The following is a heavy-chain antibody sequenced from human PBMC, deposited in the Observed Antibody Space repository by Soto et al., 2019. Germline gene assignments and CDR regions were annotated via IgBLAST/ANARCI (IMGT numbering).Heavy chain of an antibody. CDR2: IPSDGRNK. V-gene: IGHV3-30*18. J-gene: IGHJ3*01. D-gene: IGHD3-9*01. CDR1: GFTFSRHD. Sequence: QVQLVESGGDVVQPGKSLRLSCAASGFTFSRHDMHWVRQPPGKGPEWVAFIPSDGRNKDYADSVKGRFAISRDNSKNTLYLPMNSLRAEDTAIYYCAKTPFENGEDAFGLRGQGTLVTFSS. CDR3: AKTPFENGEDAFGL.